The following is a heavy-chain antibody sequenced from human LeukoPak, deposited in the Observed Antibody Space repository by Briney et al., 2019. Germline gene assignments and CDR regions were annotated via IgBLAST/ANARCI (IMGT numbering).Heavy chain of an antibody. CDR3: ARDSCGGGSCYSGWFDP. CDR1: GFTFSNYW. J-gene: IGHJ5*02. Sequence: PGGSLRLSCAASGFTFSNYWMSWVRQAPGKGLEWVSYISSSSSTIYYADSVKGRFTISRDNAKNSLYLQMNSLRAEDTAVYYCARDSCGGGSCYSGWFDPWGQGTLVTVSS. CDR2: ISSSSSTI. V-gene: IGHV3-48*01. D-gene: IGHD2-15*01.